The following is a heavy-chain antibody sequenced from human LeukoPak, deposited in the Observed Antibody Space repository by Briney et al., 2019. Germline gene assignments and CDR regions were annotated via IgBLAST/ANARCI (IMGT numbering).Heavy chain of an antibody. CDR1: GFTVSSNY. V-gene: IGHV3-53*05. CDR2: IYSGGTT. D-gene: IGHD1-7*01. Sequence: PGGSLRLSCAASGFTVSSNYMSWVRQAPGKGLEWVSVIYSGGTTYYADSVKGRFTISRDNSKNTLYLQMNSLRAEDTAVYYCAKAGYNWNYAAGYWGQGTLVTVSS. J-gene: IGHJ4*02. CDR3: AKAGYNWNYAAGY.